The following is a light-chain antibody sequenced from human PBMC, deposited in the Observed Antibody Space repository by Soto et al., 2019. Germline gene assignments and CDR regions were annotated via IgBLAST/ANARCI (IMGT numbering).Light chain of an antibody. Sequence: QLVLTRPPSASGTPGQRVTISCSGSTSNIGTNTVNWYQQLPGTAPKLLIYSNSQRPSGVPDRFSGSKSGTSASLAISGLQSDDESDYYCAVWDDSLNGPVFGGGTKLTVL. V-gene: IGLV1-44*01. CDR2: SNS. CDR1: TSNIGTNT. J-gene: IGLJ2*01. CDR3: AVWDDSLNGPV.